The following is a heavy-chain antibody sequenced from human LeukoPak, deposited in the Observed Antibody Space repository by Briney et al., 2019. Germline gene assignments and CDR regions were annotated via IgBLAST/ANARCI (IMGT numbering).Heavy chain of an antibody. CDR2: ISSSSSYI. Sequence: GGSLRLSCAASGLTFSSYGMNWVRQSPGKGLEWVSSISSSSSYIYYADSVKGRFTISRDNAKNSLYLQMNSLRAEDTAVYYCARVSFDNSLRFFDYWGQGTLVTVSS. J-gene: IGHJ4*02. V-gene: IGHV3-21*01. CDR1: GLTFSSYG. CDR3: ARVSFDNSLRFFDY. D-gene: IGHD1-1*01.